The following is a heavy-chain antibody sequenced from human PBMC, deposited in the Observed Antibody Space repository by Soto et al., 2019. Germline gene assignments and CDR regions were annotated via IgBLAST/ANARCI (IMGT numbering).Heavy chain of an antibody. CDR3: ARRESYDILTGYYHFDY. CDR2: VFYGGNT. CDR1: DASISTSNYY. Sequence: SETLSLTCTVSDASISTSNYYWDWLRQPPGKGLEWIGSVFYGGNTYYNPSLKSRVTMSVDTSKNQFSLQLSSVTAADTAVYYCARRESYDILTGYYHFDYWGQGTLVTVSS. D-gene: IGHD3-9*01. V-gene: IGHV4-39*01. J-gene: IGHJ4*02.